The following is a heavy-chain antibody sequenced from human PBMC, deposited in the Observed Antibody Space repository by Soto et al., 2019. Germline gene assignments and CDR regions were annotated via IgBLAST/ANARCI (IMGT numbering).Heavy chain of an antibody. CDR1: GFTFSSYG. D-gene: IGHD4-4*01. CDR2: ISYDGSNK. V-gene: IGHV3-30*18. CDR3: AKDSSSNFNWFDP. J-gene: IGHJ5*02. Sequence: PGGSLRLSCAASGFTFSSYGMHWVRQAPGKGLEWVAVISYDGSNKYYADSVKGRFTISRDNSKNTLYLQMNSLRAEDTAVYYGAKDSSSNFNWFDPWGQGTLVTAPQ.